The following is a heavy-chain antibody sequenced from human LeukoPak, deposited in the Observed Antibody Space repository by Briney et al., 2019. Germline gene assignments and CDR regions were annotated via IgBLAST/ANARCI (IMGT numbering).Heavy chain of an antibody. CDR1: GYSFSIYW. CDR2: IFPGDSDT. Sequence: GESLKISCKASGYSFSIYWIGWVRQMPGKDLEWMGIIFPGDSDTRYSPSFQGQVTISADKSINTAYLQWSNLKASDNAMYYCARRGGNWFDPWGQGTLVTVSS. V-gene: IGHV5-51*01. CDR3: ARRGGNWFDP. J-gene: IGHJ5*02. D-gene: IGHD3-16*01.